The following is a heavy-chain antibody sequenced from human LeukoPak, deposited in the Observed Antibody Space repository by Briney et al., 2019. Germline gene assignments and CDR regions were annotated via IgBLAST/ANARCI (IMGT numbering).Heavy chain of an antibody. CDR1: GFTFSNYG. CDR3: AKRDRMYTSGSYYFDY. Sequence: GGSLRLSCAASGFTFSNYGMHWVRQAPGKGLEWVTFIRYDGSNKYYADSVKGRFTISRDNSRNTLYLQMNSLRAEDTAVYYCAKRDRMYTSGSYYFDYWGQGTLVTVSS. CDR2: IRYDGSNK. J-gene: IGHJ4*02. V-gene: IGHV3-30*02. D-gene: IGHD6-19*01.